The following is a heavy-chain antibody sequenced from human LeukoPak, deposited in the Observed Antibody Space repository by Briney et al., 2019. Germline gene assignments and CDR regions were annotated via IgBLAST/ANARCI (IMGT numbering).Heavy chain of an antibody. CDR3: TRAGGYDFWIDY. D-gene: IGHD3-3*01. CDR1: GFTFSNAW. J-gene: IGHJ4*02. Sequence: PGGSLRLSCAASGFTFSNAWMNWVRQAPGQGLEWVGFLRSIVHGGPAEYAASVEGRFIISRDDSKSIAYLQMNSLKTEDTAVYYCTRAGGYDFWIDYWGQGTLVTVS. CDR2: LRSIVHGGPA. V-gene: IGHV3-49*04.